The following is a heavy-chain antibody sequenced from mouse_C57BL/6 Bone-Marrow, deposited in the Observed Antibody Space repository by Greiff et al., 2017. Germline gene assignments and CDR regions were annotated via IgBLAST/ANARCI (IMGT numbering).Heavy chain of an antibody. CDR2: IRSGGSYT. CDR3: ARRVIYWYFDV. J-gene: IGHJ1*03. Sequence: EVQLVESGGDLVKPGGSLKLSCAASGFTFSSYGMSWVRQTPDKRLEWVATIRSGGSYTYYPDSVEGRFTISRDKAKNTMYLQMSSLKSEDTAMYYCARRVIYWYFDVCGTGTTITVTS. V-gene: IGHV5-6*01. D-gene: IGHD2-13*01. CDR1: GFTFSSYG.